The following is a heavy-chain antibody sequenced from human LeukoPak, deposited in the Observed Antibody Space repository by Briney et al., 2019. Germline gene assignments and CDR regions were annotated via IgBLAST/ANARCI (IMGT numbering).Heavy chain of an antibody. J-gene: IGHJ4*02. CDR2: IIPIFGTA. Sequence: GASVKVSCKASGGTFSSYAISWVRQAPGQGLEWMGGIIPIFGTANYAQKFQGRVTITADESTSTAYMELSSLRSEDTAVYYCATKPLRGVIIGNFDYWGQGTLVTVSS. CDR3: ATKPLRGVIIGNFDY. V-gene: IGHV1-69*13. D-gene: IGHD3-10*01. CDR1: GGTFSSYA.